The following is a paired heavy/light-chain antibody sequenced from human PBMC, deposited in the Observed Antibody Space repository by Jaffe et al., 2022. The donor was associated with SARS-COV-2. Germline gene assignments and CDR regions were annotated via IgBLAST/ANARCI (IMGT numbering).Heavy chain of an antibody. Sequence: QVQLVESGGGAVQPGRSLRLSCAASGFSFSAYGMHWVRQAPGKGLEWVAIISYAGSSEYYTDSVKGRFTISRDNLKNTLFLQMNNLRPEDTAVYYCAKAVSRGQWLVQNALDIWGRGTVVTVSS. CDR1: GFSFSAYG. CDR3: AKAVSRGQWLVQNALDI. CDR2: ISYAGSSE. J-gene: IGHJ3*02. D-gene: IGHD6-19*01. V-gene: IGHV3-30*18.
Light chain of an antibody. V-gene: IGKV3-15*01. CDR2: GAT. CDR1: QYISSN. J-gene: IGKJ3*01. Sequence: EIVMTQSPATLSVSPGERVTLSCRASQYISSNLAWYQQKPGQAPRLLIYGATTRATGIPARFSGSGSGTEFTLTISSLQSEDFVVYYCQQYHDWPPFTFGPGTKVDIK. CDR3: QQYHDWPPFT.